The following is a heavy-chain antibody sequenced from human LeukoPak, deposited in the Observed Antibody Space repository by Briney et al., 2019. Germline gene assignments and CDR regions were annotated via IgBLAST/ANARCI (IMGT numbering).Heavy chain of an antibody. CDR3: AGNNGDPLDY. CDR2: IIPIFGTA. Sequence: SVKVSCKASGGTFSSYAISWVRQAPGQGLEWMGGIIPIFGTANYAQKFQGRVTITRDPSASTAYMELSSLRSEDTAVYFCAGNNGDPLDYWGQGTLIAVSS. CDR1: GGTFSSYA. J-gene: IGHJ4*02. V-gene: IGHV1-69*05. D-gene: IGHD1/OR15-1a*01.